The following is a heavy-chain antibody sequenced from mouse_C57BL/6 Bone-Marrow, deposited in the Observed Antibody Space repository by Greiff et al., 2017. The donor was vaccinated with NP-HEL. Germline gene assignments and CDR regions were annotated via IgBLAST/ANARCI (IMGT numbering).Heavy chain of an antibody. J-gene: IGHJ2*01. D-gene: IGHD1-3*01. CDR1: GFTFSDYG. Sequence: EVMLVESGGGLVKPGGSLKLSCAASGFTFSDYGMHWVRQAPEKGLEWVAYISSGSSTIYYADTVKGRFTISRDKAKNTLFLQMTSLRSEDTAMYYCARSGGPYYFDYWGQGTTLTVSS. V-gene: IGHV5-17*01. CDR3: ARSGGPYYFDY. CDR2: ISSGSSTI.